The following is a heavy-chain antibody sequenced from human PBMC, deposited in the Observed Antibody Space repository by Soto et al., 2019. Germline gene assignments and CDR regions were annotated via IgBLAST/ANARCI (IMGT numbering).Heavy chain of an antibody. CDR1: GFTFSSYA. Sequence: GGSLRLSCAAPGFTFSSYAMSWVRQAPGKGLEWVSAISGSGGSTYYADSVKGRFTISRDNSKNSLYLQMNSLRAEDTALYYCAKGALGYYYMDVWGKGTTVPVSS. J-gene: IGHJ6*03. CDR2: ISGSGGST. V-gene: IGHV3-23*01. D-gene: IGHD6-13*01. CDR3: AKGALGYYYMDV.